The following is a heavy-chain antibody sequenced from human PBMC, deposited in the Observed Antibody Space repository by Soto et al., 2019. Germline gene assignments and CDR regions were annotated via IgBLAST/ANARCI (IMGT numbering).Heavy chain of an antibody. CDR2: ISGAGDRT. V-gene: IGHV3-23*01. J-gene: IGHJ4*02. D-gene: IGHD6-19*01. CDR3: AQGQWLNPN. CDR1: GFIFKKYD. Sequence: PGGSLRLACAASGFIFKKYDMSWVRQAPGEGLEWVSGISGAGDRTYYADSVNGRFTISRDYSKNTLYLQMNSLRSDDTAVYYCAQGQWLNPNWGQAILVTVSS.